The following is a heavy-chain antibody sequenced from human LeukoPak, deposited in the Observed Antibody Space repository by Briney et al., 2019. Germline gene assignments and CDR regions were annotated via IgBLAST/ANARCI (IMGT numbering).Heavy chain of an antibody. CDR1: GFTFSSYA. D-gene: IGHD5-24*01. CDR3: AKEGGDGYIAYYFDY. CDR2: ISGSGGST. J-gene: IGHJ4*02. V-gene: IGHV3-23*01. Sequence: GGSLRLSCAASGFTFSSYAMSWVRQAPGKGLEWVSAISGSGGSTYYADSVKGRFTISRDNSKNTLYLQMNSLRAKDTAVYYCAKEGGDGYIAYYFDYWGQGTLVTVSS.